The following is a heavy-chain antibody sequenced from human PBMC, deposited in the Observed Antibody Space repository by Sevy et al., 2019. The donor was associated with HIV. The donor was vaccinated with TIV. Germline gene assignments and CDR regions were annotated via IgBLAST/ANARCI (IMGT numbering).Heavy chain of an antibody. Sequence: ASVKVSCKASGYTFTGYSMHWVRQAPGQGLEWMGCINPNSGGTNYAQKFQGRVTMTRDTSISTAYMELSSLRSDETAVYYCARVWNSDYYDSTGPNWFDPWGQGTLVTVSS. CDR3: ARVWNSDYYDSTGPNWFDP. D-gene: IGHD3-22*01. J-gene: IGHJ5*02. V-gene: IGHV1-2*02. CDR2: INPNSGGT. CDR1: GYTFTGYS.